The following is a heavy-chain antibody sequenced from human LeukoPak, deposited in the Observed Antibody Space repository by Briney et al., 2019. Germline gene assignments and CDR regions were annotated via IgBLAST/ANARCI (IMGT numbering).Heavy chain of an antibody. CDR1: GFTLSSYA. D-gene: IGHD1-20*01. CDR3: AKKDPNWNDAPFDY. V-gene: IGHV3-23*01. J-gene: IGHJ4*02. Sequence: PGGSLRLSCAASGFTLSSYAMSWVRQAPGKGLEWVSAISDTGNTYHADSVKGRFTISRDSSKNTLFLQMNSLRAEDTAAYYCAKKDPNWNDAPFDYWGQGTLVTVSS. CDR2: ISDTGNT.